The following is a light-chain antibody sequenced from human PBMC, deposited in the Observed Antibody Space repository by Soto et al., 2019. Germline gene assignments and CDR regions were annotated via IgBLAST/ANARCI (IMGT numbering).Light chain of an antibody. Sequence: QSALTQPASVSGSPGQSITISCTGTSSDVGDYDYVSWYQQHPGKAPKLMIFDVSNRPSGVSKRFSGSKSGNTASLTISGLQAEDEADYYCSSYTSSSTVVFGGGTKLTVL. CDR2: DVS. V-gene: IGLV2-14*01. CDR3: SSYTSSSTVV. J-gene: IGLJ2*01. CDR1: SSDVGDYDY.